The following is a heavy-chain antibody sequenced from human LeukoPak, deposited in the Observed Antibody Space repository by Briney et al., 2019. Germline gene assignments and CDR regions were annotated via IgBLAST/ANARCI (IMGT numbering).Heavy chain of an antibody. CDR2: ISWNSGSI. D-gene: IGHD3-22*01. CDR1: GFTFDDYA. V-gene: IGHV3-9*01. CDR3: AKDGRYDSSGYGYIDY. J-gene: IGHJ4*02. Sequence: GGSLRLSCAASGFTFDDYAMHWVRQAPGKGLEWVSGISWNSGSIGYADSVKGRFTISRDNAKNSLYLQMNSLRAEDTALYYCAKDGRYDSSGYGYIDYWGQGTLVTVSS.